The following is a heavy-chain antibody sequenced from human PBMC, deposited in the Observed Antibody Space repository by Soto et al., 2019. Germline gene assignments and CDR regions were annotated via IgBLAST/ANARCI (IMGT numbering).Heavy chain of an antibody. D-gene: IGHD3-22*01. V-gene: IGHV1-69*01. J-gene: IGHJ3*02. Sequence: QVQLVQSGAEVKKPGSSVKVSCKASGGTFSSYAISWVRQAPGQGLEWMGGIIPIFGTANYAQKFQGRVTITADESTSTAYMELSSLRSEDTAVYYCASDYYYDSSGYSGDAFDIWGQGTMVTVSS. CDR2: IIPIFGTA. CDR1: GGTFSSYA. CDR3: ASDYYYDSSGYSGDAFDI.